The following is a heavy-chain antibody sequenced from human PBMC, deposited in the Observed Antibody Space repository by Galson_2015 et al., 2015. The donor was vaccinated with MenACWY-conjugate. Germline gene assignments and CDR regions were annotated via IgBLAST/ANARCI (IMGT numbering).Heavy chain of an antibody. CDR1: GFIFNTYW. J-gene: IGHJ4*02. CDR2: INPGGSST. V-gene: IGHV3-74*01. CDR3: AKTRGASFYFDS. D-gene: IGHD1-26*01. Sequence: SLRLSCAASGFIFNTYWMHWVRQAPGKGPVWVSRINPGGSSTTYADSVKDRFTISRDNAKNTLYLQMNSLRPEDTAVFYCAKTRGASFYFDSWGQGTLVTVSP.